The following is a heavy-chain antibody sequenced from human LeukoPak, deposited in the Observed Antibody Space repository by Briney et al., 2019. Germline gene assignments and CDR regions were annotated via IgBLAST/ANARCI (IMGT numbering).Heavy chain of an antibody. CDR1: GFTFGDYA. CDR3: AQGSLVDY. CDR2: IRSKAYGGTT. V-gene: IGHV3-49*04. J-gene: IGHJ4*02. D-gene: IGHD3-10*01. Sequence: GRSLRLSCTASGFTFGDYAMSWVRQAPGKGLEWVGFIRSKAYGGTTEYAASVKGRFTISRDDSKSIAYLQMNSLKTEDTAVYYCAQGSLVDYWGQGTLVTVSS.